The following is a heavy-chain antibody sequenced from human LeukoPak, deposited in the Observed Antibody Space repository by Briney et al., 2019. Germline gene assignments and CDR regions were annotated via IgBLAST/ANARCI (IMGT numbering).Heavy chain of an antibody. CDR2: IWYDGSNK. CDR1: GFTFSSYG. V-gene: IGHV3-33*01. D-gene: IGHD3-22*01. CDR3: ATHYYYDSSGDSPSAAFDI. J-gene: IGHJ3*02. Sequence: PGGSLRLSCAASGFTFSSYGMPWVRQAPGKGLEWVAVIWYDGSNKYYADSVKGRFTISRDNSKNTLYLQMNSLRAEDTAVYYCATHYYYDSSGDSPSAAFDIWGQGTMVTVSS.